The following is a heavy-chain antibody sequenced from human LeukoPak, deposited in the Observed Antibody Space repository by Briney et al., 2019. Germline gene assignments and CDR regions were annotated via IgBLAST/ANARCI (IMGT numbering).Heavy chain of an antibody. Sequence: QPGGSLRLSCVGSGFTFRSHAMSWVRQAPEKGLEFVSGIYENGGTTYYADSVKGRFSISRDNSKNTLYLQMDSLRGEDTAVYYCAKEGFDSWGQGTLVTVSS. J-gene: IGHJ4*02. V-gene: IGHV3-23*01. CDR1: GFTFRSHA. CDR3: AKEGFDS. CDR2: IYENGGTT.